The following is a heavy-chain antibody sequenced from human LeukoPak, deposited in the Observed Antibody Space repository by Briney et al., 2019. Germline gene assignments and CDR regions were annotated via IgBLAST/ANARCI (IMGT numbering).Heavy chain of an antibody. CDR3: ARGGGITMVRGVIGANRAFDY. CDR1: GGSISSYY. D-gene: IGHD3-10*01. Sequence: PSETLSLTCTVSGGSISSYYWSWLRQPPGKGLEWIGYIYYSGSTNYNPSLKSRVTISVDTSKNQFSLKLSSVTAADTAVYYCARGGGITMVRGVIGANRAFDYWGQGTLVTVSS. J-gene: IGHJ4*02. CDR2: IYYSGST. V-gene: IGHV4-59*01.